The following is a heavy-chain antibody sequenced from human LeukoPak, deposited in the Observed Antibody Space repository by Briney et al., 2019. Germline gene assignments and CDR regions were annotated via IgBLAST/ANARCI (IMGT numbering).Heavy chain of an antibody. J-gene: IGHJ4*02. Sequence: PGGSLRLSCAASGFTFSSYAMHWVRQAPGRGLEWVAVISYDGSNKYYADSVKGRFTISRDNSKNTLYLQMSSLRADDTAVYYCASDDSTCYHHSDNWGQGTLVTVSS. CDR2: ISYDGSNK. V-gene: IGHV3-30-3*01. CDR1: GFTFSSYA. CDR3: ASDDSTCYHHSDN. D-gene: IGHD3-22*01.